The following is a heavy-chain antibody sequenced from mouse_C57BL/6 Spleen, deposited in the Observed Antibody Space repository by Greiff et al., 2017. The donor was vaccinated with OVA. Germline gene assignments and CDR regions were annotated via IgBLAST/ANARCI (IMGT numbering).Heavy chain of an antibody. D-gene: IGHD2-3*01. CDR1: GFTFSSYA. CDR3: TREGDGYYVTYAMDY. Sequence: EVKLMESGEGLVKPGGSLKLSCAASGFTFSSYAMSWVRQTPEKRLEWVAYISSGGDYIYYADTVKGRFTISRDNARNTLYLQMSSLKSEDTAMYYCTREGDGYYVTYAMDYWGQGTSVTVSS. V-gene: IGHV5-9-1*02. J-gene: IGHJ4*01. CDR2: ISSGGDYI.